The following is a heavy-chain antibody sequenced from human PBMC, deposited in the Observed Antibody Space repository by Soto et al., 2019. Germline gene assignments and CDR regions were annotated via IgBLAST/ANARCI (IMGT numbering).Heavy chain of an antibody. D-gene: IGHD3-22*01. V-gene: IGHV1-46*01. J-gene: IGHJ4*02. Sequence: ASVKVSCKASGYTFTSYYMHWVRQAPGQGLEWMGIINPSGGSTSYAQKFQGRVTMTRDTSTSTVYMELSSLRSEDTAVYYCARDRVYYDSSGYYPALDFDYWGQGTLVTVSS. CDR2: INPSGGST. CDR3: ARDRVYYDSSGYYPALDFDY. CDR1: GYTFTSYY.